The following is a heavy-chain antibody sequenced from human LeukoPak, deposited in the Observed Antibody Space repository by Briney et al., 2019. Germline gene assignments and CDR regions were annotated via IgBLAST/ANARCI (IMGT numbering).Heavy chain of an antibody. CDR1: GGSISSYY. Sequence: PSETLSLTCTVSGGSISSYYRNWIRQPAGKGLEWIGRIYTSGSTNYNPSIKSRVTMSVDTSKNQFSLKLSSVTAADTAVYYCARAYYYGSGSYLLDPWGQGTLVTVSS. V-gene: IGHV4-4*07. CDR3: ARAYYYGSGSYLLDP. CDR2: IYTSGST. D-gene: IGHD3-10*01. J-gene: IGHJ5*02.